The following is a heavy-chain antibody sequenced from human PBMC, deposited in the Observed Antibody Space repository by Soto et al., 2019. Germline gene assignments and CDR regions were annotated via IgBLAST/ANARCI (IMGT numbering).Heavy chain of an antibody. CDR1: GFTFSSYA. D-gene: IGHD2-21*01. J-gene: IGHJ4*02. Sequence: EVQMLESGGGLVQPGGSLRLSCEASGFTFSSYAMGWVRQAPGKGLWWVSVISDGGGATYYPDSVKGRFTISRDNSKNTVFLQMNSLRAADTAIYYCAKGTTLVVREGPDSWGQGTLVTVSS. V-gene: IGHV3-23*01. CDR2: ISDGGGAT. CDR3: AKGTTLVVREGPDS.